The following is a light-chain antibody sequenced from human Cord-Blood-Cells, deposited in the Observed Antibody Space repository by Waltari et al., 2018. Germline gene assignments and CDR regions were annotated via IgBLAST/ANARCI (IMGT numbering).Light chain of an antibody. CDR3: QQHSNWPPLT. CDR2: EAS. CDR1: QSFSIY. Sequence: EILFTQSPATLSLSPGERAKLSCRASQSFSIYLAWYQQKPAQAPMLLIYEASNGATGIPARFSGSGSGTDFTLTIISLEPEDFAVYYCQQHSNWPPLTFGGGTKVEIK. J-gene: IGKJ4*01. V-gene: IGKV3-11*01.